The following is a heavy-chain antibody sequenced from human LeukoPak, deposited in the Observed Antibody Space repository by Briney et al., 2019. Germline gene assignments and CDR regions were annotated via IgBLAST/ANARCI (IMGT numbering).Heavy chain of an antibody. V-gene: IGHV4-39*07. CDR3: ARDSYDFWSGFLYNWFDP. J-gene: IGHJ5*02. CDR1: GGSISSSSYY. Sequence: PSETLSLTCTVSGGSISSSSYYWGWIRQPPGKGLEWIGSIYYSGSTYYNPSLESRVTISVDTSKNQFSLKLSSVTAADTAVYYCARDSYDFWSGFLYNWFDPWGQGTLVTVSS. CDR2: IYYSGST. D-gene: IGHD3-3*01.